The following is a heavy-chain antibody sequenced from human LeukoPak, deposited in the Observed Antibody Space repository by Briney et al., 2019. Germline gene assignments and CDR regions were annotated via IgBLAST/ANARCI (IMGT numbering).Heavy chain of an antibody. J-gene: IGHJ4*02. CDR2: ISGSGGST. D-gene: IGHD6-13*01. V-gene: IGHV3-23*01. CDR3: AKGPQQLVPSSFDY. Sequence: GGSLRLSCAASGFTFSSYAMSWVRQAPGKGLEWVLAISGSGGSTYYADSVKGRFTISRDNSKNTLYLQMNSLRAGDTAVYYCAKGPQQLVPSSFDYWGQGTLVTVSS. CDR1: GFTFSSYA.